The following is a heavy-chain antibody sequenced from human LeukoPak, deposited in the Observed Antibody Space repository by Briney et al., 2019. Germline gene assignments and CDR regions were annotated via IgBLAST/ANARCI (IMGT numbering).Heavy chain of an antibody. CDR2: ISWDGGST. CDR1: GFTFDDYA. J-gene: IGHJ6*03. Sequence: GGSLRLSCAASGFTFDDYAMHWVRQAPGKGLEWVSLISWDGGSTYYADSVKGRFTISRDNSKNSLYLQMNSLRAEDTALYYCAKDMGPADYYYYYMDVWGEGTTVTVSS. CDR3: AKDMGPADYYYYYMDV. D-gene: IGHD2-2*01. V-gene: IGHV3-43D*04.